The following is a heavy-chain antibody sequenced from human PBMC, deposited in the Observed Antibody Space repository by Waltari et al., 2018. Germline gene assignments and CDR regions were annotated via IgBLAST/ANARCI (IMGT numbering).Heavy chain of an antibody. J-gene: IGHJ5*02. Sequence: QVQLQQWGAGLLQPSETLSLTCAVYGGSFSGYYWIWIRQPPGKGREWIGEINHSGSTNYNPSLKSRVTISVDTSKNQFSLKLSSVTAADTAVYYCARVSLVVPAAIGTGYNWFDPWGQGTLVTVSS. CDR2: INHSGST. V-gene: IGHV4-34*01. CDR3: ARVSLVVPAAIGTGYNWFDP. D-gene: IGHD2-2*02. CDR1: GGSFSGYY.